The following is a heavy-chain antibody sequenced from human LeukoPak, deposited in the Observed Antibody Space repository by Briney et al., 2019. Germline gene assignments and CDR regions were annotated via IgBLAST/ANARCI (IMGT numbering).Heavy chain of an antibody. J-gene: IGHJ4*02. CDR2: VKPDGSEK. V-gene: IGHV3-7*01. CDR3: ARDRGYYVFDY. Sequence: GGSLRLSCAASGFTFSHFWMTWVRQAPGKGLEWVAHVKPDGSEKSYVDSVKGRFTISRDNAQNSLYLQMNSLRAEDTAVYYCARDRGYYVFDYWGQGTLVTVSS. D-gene: IGHD3-22*01. CDR1: GFTFSHFW.